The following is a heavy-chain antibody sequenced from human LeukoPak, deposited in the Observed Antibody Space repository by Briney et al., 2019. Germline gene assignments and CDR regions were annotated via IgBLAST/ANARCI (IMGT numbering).Heavy chain of an antibody. V-gene: IGHV3-30*02. J-gene: IGHJ4*02. CDR2: IRYDGSNK. CDR1: RFTFSSHG. Sequence: PGGSLRLSCAAFRFTFSSHGMHWVRQTPGKGLEWLAFIRYDGSNKNYADSVKGRFTISRDNSKNTLYLQMNSLRPEDTAVYYCAKDPKWATTYYFDYWGQGTLVTVSS. D-gene: IGHD1-7*01. CDR3: AKDPKWATTYYFDY.